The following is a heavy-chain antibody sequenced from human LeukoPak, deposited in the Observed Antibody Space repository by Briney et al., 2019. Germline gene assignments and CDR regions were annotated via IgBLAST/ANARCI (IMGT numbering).Heavy chain of an antibody. J-gene: IGHJ6*03. CDR2: INWNGGST. V-gene: IGHV3-20*04. Sequence: GGSLRLSCAASGFTFDDYGMSWVRQAPGKGLEWVSGINWNGGSTGYADSVKGRFTISRDNAKNSLYLQMNSLRAEDTALYYCARVLPRYYYYYMDVWGKGTTVTVSS. CDR1: GFTFDDYG. CDR3: ARVLPRYYYYYMDV.